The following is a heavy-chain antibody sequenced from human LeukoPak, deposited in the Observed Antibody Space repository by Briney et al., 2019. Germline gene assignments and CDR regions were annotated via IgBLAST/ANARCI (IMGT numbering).Heavy chain of an antibody. J-gene: IGHJ4*02. CDR1: GFTFSTYG. V-gene: IGHV3-30*02. CDR3: AKVVGGLVPAPTDY. CDR2: ISYEANNE. D-gene: IGHD2-2*01. Sequence: GGSLRLSCAASGFTFSTYGMHWVRQAPGKGLEWVAYISYEANNEQYAESVKGRFTISRDNSKNTLYLQMNSLRPEDTAVYYCAKVVGGLVPAPTDYWGQGTLVTVSS.